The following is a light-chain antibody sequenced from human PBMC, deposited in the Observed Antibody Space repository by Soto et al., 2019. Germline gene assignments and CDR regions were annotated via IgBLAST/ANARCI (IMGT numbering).Light chain of an antibody. Sequence: EIVLTQSPGTLSLSPGERATLSCRASQSVTNSNLAWYQQKPGQAPRLLIYGASSRATGIPDRFSGSGSGTDFTLTISRLEPEDFALYYCQQFGSSPPWGFGQGTKGEIK. CDR3: QQFGSSPPWG. V-gene: IGKV3-20*01. J-gene: IGKJ1*01. CDR1: QSVTNSN. CDR2: GAS.